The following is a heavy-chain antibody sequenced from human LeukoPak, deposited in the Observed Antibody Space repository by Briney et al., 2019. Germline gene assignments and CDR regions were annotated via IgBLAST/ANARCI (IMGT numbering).Heavy chain of an antibody. CDR3: AREFCTTINCYLASDY. Sequence: PGGSLRLSCAASGFTFSSYSMNWVRQAPGKGLEWVSSISSSSSYIYYADSVKGRFTISRDNSKNTLYLQMNSLRPEDTAVYYCAREFCTTINCYLASDYWGQGTLVTVSS. V-gene: IGHV3-21*01. CDR2: ISSSSSYI. CDR1: GFTFSSYS. D-gene: IGHD2-2*01. J-gene: IGHJ4*02.